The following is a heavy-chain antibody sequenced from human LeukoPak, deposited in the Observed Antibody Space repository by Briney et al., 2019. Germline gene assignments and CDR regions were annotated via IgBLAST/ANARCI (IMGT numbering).Heavy chain of an antibody. CDR1: GYTFTSYA. J-gene: IGHJ6*03. CDR2: INTNTGNP. CDR3: ARERWLQYYYYYMDV. Sequence: ASVKVTCKASGYTFTSYAMNWVRQPPGQGLEWMGWINTNTGNPTYAQGFTGRFDFSLDTSVRTAYLQTSSLKAEDTAVYYCARERWLQYYYYYMDVWGKGTTVTVSS. D-gene: IGHD5-24*01. V-gene: IGHV7-4-1*02.